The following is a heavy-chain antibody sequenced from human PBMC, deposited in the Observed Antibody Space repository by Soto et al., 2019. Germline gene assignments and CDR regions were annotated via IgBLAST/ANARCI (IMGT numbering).Heavy chain of an antibody. CDR2: IFVNGNT. CDR3: ARSGGSYNFDS. V-gene: IGHV4-4*07. J-gene: IGHJ4*02. CDR1: SSSVSTYY. D-gene: IGHD1-1*01. Sequence: SETLSLTCTVASSSVSTYYWSWIRQPAGKGLEWIGRIFVNGNTNYNPSLRSRVTISVDTSKGQFSLNLTSVTAADTAVYFCARSGGSYNFDSWGQGILVTRLL.